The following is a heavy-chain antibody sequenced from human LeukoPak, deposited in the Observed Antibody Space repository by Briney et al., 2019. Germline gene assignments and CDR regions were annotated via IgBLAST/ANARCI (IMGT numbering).Heavy chain of an antibody. CDR1: GFTFSNYW. J-gene: IGHJ1*01. V-gene: IGHV3-74*01. D-gene: IGHD3-22*01. Sequence: QSGGSLRLSCAAAGFTFSNYWMHWVRQAPGKGLVWVSGIKSDGRTNYADSVKGRFTISRDNAKNTVSLQMNSLRAEDTGVYYCARAPSEIGGYYPEYFRHWGQGTLVTVSS. CDR3: ARAPSEIGGYYPEYFRH. CDR2: IKSDGRT.